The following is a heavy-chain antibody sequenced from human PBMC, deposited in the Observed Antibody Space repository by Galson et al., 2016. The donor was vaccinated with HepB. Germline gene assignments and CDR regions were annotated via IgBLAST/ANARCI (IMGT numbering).Heavy chain of an antibody. J-gene: IGHJ4*02. D-gene: IGHD1-14*01. Sequence: SLRLSCAASGFTFSSHWMHWVRQAPGKGLLWVSRINSDGSTTSYADFVKGRFTISRDNAKNTLYLQMNSLRGKDTAVYYCASGVIKPRGDYWGQGTVVTASS. CDR1: GFTFSSHW. V-gene: IGHV3-74*01. CDR3: ASGVIKPRGDY. CDR2: INSDGSTT.